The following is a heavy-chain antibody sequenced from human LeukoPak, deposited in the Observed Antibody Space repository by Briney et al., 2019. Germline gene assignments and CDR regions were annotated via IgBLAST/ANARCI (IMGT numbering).Heavy chain of an antibody. CDR2: IIPIFGTA. CDR3: ARDGQTVYNWNDLAY. V-gene: IGHV1-69*01. J-gene: IGHJ4*02. D-gene: IGHD1-1*01. Sequence: SVKVSCKASGGTFSSYAISWVRQAPGQGLEWMGGIIPIFGTANYAQKFQGRVTITADESTSTAYMELNSLRAEDTAVYYCARDGQTVYNWNDLAYWGQGTLVTVSS. CDR1: GGTFSSYA.